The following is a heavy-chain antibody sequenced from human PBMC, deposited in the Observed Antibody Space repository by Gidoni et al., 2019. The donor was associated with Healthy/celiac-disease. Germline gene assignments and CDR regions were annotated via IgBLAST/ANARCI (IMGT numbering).Heavy chain of an antibody. CDR2: IDPSDSYT. D-gene: IGHD3-22*01. V-gene: IGHV5-10-1*01. CDR1: GYSFTSYC. Sequence: EVQLVQSGAEVKKPGESLRISCKVSGYSFTSYCISWVRQMPGKGLEWMGRIDPSDSYTNYSPSFQGHVTISADKSISTAYLQWSSLKASDTAMYYCATDYYDSSGYPNDAFDIWGQGTMVTVSS. CDR3: ATDYYDSSGYPNDAFDI. J-gene: IGHJ3*02.